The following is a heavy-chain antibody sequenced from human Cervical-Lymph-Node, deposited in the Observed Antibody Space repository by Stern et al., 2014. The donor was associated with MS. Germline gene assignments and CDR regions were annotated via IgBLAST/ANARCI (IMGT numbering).Heavy chain of an antibody. D-gene: IGHD5-24*01. CDR2: VYHTGST. Sequence: QVQLQESGPGLVRPSETLSLTCSVSGGSMPDYYWSWIRQPPGKGLEWIGYVYHTGSTSYNPSLKSRVTISIDTSKSQFALKVNSVTAADTAVYYCARGGRMASMFYWGQGTLVTVSS. CDR1: GGSMPDYY. V-gene: IGHV4-59*01. J-gene: IGHJ4*02. CDR3: ARGGRMASMFY.